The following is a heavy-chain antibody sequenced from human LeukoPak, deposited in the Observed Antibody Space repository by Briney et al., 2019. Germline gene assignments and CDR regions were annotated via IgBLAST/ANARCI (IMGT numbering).Heavy chain of an antibody. Sequence: HPGGSLRLSCAASGFIFSNYAMSWVRQAPGKGLQWVSAFSGSGGSTYYADSVKGRFTISRGNSRNTLYLQMNSLRAEDTAVYYCARSGLSRFGFWGQGTLVTVSS. CDR1: GFIFSNYA. D-gene: IGHD2/OR15-2a*01. J-gene: IGHJ4*02. V-gene: IGHV3-23*01. CDR2: FSGSGGST. CDR3: ARSGLSRFGF.